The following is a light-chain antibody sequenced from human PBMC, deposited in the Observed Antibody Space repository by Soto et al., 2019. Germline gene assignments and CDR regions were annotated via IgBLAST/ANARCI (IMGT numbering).Light chain of an antibody. V-gene: IGKV1-17*01. CDR2: AAS. Sequence: DIQMTQSPSSLSASVGDRVTVTCRASQGIGNDLGWFQQKPGKAPKRLIFAASSLESGVPSRFSGSASGTEFTLTISSLQAEDFATYYCLQHNRYPLTFGGGTKVEIK. CDR1: QGIGND. J-gene: IGKJ4*01. CDR3: LQHNRYPLT.